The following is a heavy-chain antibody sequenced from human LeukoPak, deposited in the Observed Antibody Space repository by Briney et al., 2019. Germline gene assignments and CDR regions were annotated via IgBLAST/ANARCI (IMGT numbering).Heavy chain of an antibody. CDR3: AKGGYYGSGSYFRYMDV. Sequence: GGSLRLSCAAPGFTFDDYTMHWVRQAPGKGLEWVSLISWDGGSTYYADSVKGRFTISRDNSKNSLYLQMNSLRTEDTALYYCAKGGYYGSGSYFRYMDVWGKGTTVTISS. V-gene: IGHV3-43*01. CDR1: GFTFDDYT. D-gene: IGHD3-10*01. CDR2: ISWDGGST. J-gene: IGHJ6*03.